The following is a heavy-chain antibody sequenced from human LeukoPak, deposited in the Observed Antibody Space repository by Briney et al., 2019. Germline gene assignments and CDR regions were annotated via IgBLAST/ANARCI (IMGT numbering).Heavy chain of an antibody. CDR3: ARVSPIAVAGPTLFDY. D-gene: IGHD6-19*01. J-gene: IGHJ4*02. Sequence: GGSLRLSCAASGFTFSSYEMNWVRQAPGKGLEWVSYISSSGSTIYYADSVKGRFTISRDNAKNSLYLQMNSLRAEDTAVYYCARVSPIAVAGPTLFDYWGQGTLVTVSS. V-gene: IGHV3-48*03. CDR1: GFTFSSYE. CDR2: ISSSGSTI.